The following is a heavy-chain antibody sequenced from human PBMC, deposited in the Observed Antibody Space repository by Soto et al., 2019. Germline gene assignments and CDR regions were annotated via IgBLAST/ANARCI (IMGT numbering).Heavy chain of an antibody. J-gene: IGHJ6*02. Sequence: EVQLVESGGGLVQPGGSLRLSCAASGSTFSSSEMHWVRQAPGKGLEWISYISKSSSVIYYADSVKGRFTISRDNAKNILYLKMNSLRAEDTAVYFCASVNLRFSYGIDVWGQGTTVTVS. CDR2: ISKSSSVI. CDR1: GSTFSSSE. CDR3: ASVNLRFSYGIDV. D-gene: IGHD3-3*01. V-gene: IGHV3-48*03.